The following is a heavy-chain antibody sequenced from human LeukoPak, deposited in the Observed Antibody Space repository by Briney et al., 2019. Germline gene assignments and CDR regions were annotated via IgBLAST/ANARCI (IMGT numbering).Heavy chain of an antibody. D-gene: IGHD2-2*01. J-gene: IGHJ6*02. Sequence: PSETLSLTGAVYDGSFSDYYWSWIRQPPGKGLEWIGEINHSGSTNYNPSLKSRVTISVDTSKNQFSLKLSSVTAADTAVYYCARGRGTVPAARYYYYYYGMDVWGQGTTVTVSS. CDR2: INHSGST. CDR1: DGSFSDYY. CDR3: ARGRGTVPAARYYYYYYGMDV. V-gene: IGHV4-34*01.